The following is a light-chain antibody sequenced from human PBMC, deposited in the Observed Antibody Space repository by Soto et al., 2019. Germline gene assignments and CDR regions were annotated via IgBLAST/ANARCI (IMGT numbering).Light chain of an antibody. V-gene: IGKV1-39*01. CDR3: QQSYSTPYT. Sequence: DIQMTQSPSSLSASVGDRVTITCRASQSISSYLNWYQQKPGKVPKLLIYAASSLQSGVPSRFSGSGSGTDFTLTISSLQPEDFETYYCQQSYSTPYTFGQGTKVDIK. CDR1: QSISSY. CDR2: AAS. J-gene: IGKJ2*01.